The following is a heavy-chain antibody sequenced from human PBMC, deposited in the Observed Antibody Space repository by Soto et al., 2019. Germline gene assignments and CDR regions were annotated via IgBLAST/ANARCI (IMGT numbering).Heavy chain of an antibody. CDR1: GFTSSSYW. J-gene: IGHJ3*02. CDR3: ARDWYYYEPSDRLSVDAVDI. Sequence: EVQLVESGGGLVQPGGSLRLSCAASGFTSSSYWMHWVRQAPGKGLVWVSRISNDGTSTNYADSVKGRCTISRDNAKNTVHLGMISLRAEHTAVSYCARDWYYYEPSDRLSVDAVDIWGQGTTVTASA. V-gene: IGHV3-74*01. D-gene: IGHD3-22*01. CDR2: ISNDGTST.